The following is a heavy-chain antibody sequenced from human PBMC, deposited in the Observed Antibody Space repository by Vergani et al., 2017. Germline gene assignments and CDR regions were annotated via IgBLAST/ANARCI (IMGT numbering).Heavy chain of an antibody. V-gene: IGHV3-33*01. CDR3: ARTNSRRNDAFDI. CDR2: IWYDGSNK. J-gene: IGHJ3*02. CDR1: GFTFSSYV. D-gene: IGHD1-26*01. Sequence: QVQLVESGGGVVQPGRSLRLSCAASGFTFSSYVMHWVRQAPGKGLEWVAVIWYDGSNKYFADSVKGRFTISRDNSKNTLYLQMNSLRAEDTAVYYCARTNSRRNDAFDIWGQGTMVTVSS.